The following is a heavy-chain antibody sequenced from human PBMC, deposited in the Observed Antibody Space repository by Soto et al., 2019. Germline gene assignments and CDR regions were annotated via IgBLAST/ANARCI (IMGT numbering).Heavy chain of an antibody. J-gene: IGHJ5*02. CDR3: TVHPALRAAVEVFDP. CDR2: IYYVGST. V-gene: IGHV4-59*05. CDR1: GGSIRNVY. Sequence: SETLSLTCTVSGGSIRNVYWSWIRQAPGKGLEWIASIYYVGSTFYNSSLESRVTISVDMSKNLFSLKLTSVTATDTAVYFCTVHPALRAAVEVFDPWGQGTLVIVSS. D-gene: IGHD6-13*01.